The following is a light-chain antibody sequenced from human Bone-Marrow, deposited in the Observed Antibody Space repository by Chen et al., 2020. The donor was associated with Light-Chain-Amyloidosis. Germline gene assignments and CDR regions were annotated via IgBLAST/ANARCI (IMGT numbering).Light chain of an antibody. CDR1: SSDAGGDNH. CDR3: SSYTITNTLV. V-gene: IGLV2-14*01. J-gene: IGLJ1*01. CDR2: AVT. Sequence: QPALTHPASVSGSPGPSITISCTGTSSDAGGDNHVSWYQQHPDKAPTLMIYAVTNRPSWVPDRFSGSKSDNTASLTISGLQAEDEADYFCSSYTITNTLVFGSGTRVTVL.